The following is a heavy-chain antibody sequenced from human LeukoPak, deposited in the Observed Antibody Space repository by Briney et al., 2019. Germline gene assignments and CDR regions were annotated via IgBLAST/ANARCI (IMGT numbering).Heavy chain of an antibody. J-gene: IGHJ4*02. D-gene: IGHD1-26*01. CDR1: GDTFSSYA. CDR2: IIPILGIA. Sequence: SVKVSCKASGDTFSSYAISWVRQAPGQGLEWMGRIIPILGIANYAQKFQGRVTITADKSTSTAYMDLSSLRSEDTAVYYCARESGEGAPAFDYWGQGTLVTVSS. CDR3: ARESGEGAPAFDY. V-gene: IGHV1-69*04.